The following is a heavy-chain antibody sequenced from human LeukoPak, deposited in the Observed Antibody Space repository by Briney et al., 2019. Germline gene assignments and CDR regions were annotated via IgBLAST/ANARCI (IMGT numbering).Heavy chain of an antibody. D-gene: IGHD1-14*01. V-gene: IGHV4-4*02. CDR3: AREILGGFNPGAY. Sequence: SETLSLTCTVPLDSTTSNFWSWVRQPPGKGLEWIGEIHRSGSPNYNPSLQSRVTISIDRSRNQIALELSSVTAADTAVYYCAREILGGFNPGAYWGQGTLVTVSS. CDR2: IHRSGSP. CDR1: LDSTTSNF. J-gene: IGHJ4*02.